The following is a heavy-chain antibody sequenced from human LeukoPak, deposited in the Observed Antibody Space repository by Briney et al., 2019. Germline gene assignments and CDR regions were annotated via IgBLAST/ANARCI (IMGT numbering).Heavy chain of an antibody. J-gene: IGHJ3*02. Sequence: GGSLRLSCAASGFTFSTYWMYWVRQAPGRGLVWVSRINSYGTSTNYADSVMGRFTISRDNAKNTLYLQMNRLRAEDTAVYYCARGTWGVAFDIWGPGTLVTVSS. CDR3: ARGTWGVAFDI. D-gene: IGHD3-16*01. CDR1: GFTFSTYW. CDR2: INSYGTST. V-gene: IGHV3-74*01.